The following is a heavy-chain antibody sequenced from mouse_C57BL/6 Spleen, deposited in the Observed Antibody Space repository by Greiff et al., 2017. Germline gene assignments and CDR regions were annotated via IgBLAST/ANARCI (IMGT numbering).Heavy chain of an antibody. CDR1: GYTFTSYW. CDR2: IYPGSGST. V-gene: IGHV1-55*01. D-gene: IGHD5-5*01. Sequence: QVHVKQPGAELVKPGASVKMSCKASGYTFTSYWITWVKQRPGQGLEWIGDIYPGSGSTNYNEKFKSKATLTVDTSSSTAYMQLSSLTSEDSAVYYCARRENYLFDYWGQGTTLTVSS. CDR3: ARRENYLFDY. J-gene: IGHJ2*01.